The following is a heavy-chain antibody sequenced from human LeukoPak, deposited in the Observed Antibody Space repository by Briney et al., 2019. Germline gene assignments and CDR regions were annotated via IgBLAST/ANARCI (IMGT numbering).Heavy chain of an antibody. CDR3: AKDEQHLVTRKHYYYYYYMDV. Sequence: TGGSLRLSXAASGFTFSSYGMHWVRQAPGKGLEWLAFIRYDGSNKYYADSVKGRFTISRDNSKNTLYLQMNSLRAEDTAVYYCAKDEQHLVTRKHYYYYYYMDVWGKGTTVTVSS. CDR1: GFTFSSYG. J-gene: IGHJ6*03. V-gene: IGHV3-30*02. CDR2: IRYDGSNK. D-gene: IGHD6-13*01.